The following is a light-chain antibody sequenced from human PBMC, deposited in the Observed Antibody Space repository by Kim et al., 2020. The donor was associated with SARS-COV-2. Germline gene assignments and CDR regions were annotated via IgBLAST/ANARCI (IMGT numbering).Light chain of an antibody. CDR3: QSYDSSLGGSV. CDR2: GNS. Sequence: QRVTSSCTGSSSNIGAGYDVHWYQQLPGTAPKLLIYGNSNRPSGVPDRFSGSKSGTSASLAITGLQAEDEADYYCQSYDSSLGGSVFGTGTKVTVL. V-gene: IGLV1-40*01. J-gene: IGLJ1*01. CDR1: SSNIGAGYD.